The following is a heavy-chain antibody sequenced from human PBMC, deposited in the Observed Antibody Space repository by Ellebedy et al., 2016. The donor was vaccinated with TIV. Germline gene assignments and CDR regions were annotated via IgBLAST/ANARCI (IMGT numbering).Heavy chain of an antibody. V-gene: IGHV1-69*13. J-gene: IGHJ4*02. CDR2: IIPIFGTA. D-gene: IGHD3-22*01. Sequence: SVKVSXKASGCTFSSYAISWVRQAPGQGLEWMGGIIPIFGTANYAQKFQGRVTITADESTSTAYMELSSLRSEDTAVYYCARTYYYDSSGQGVAFDYWGQGTLVTVSS. CDR3: ARTYYYDSSGQGVAFDY. CDR1: GCTFSSYA.